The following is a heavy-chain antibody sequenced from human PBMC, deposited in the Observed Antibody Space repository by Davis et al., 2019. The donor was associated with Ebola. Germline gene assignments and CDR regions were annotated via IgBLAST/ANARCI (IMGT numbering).Heavy chain of an antibody. CDR1: GGSISSSNW. CDR2: IYHSGST. J-gene: IGHJ5*02. V-gene: IGHV4-4*02. CDR3: AGATVGRFDP. D-gene: IGHD4-23*01. Sequence: MPGGSLRLSCAVSGGSISSSNWWSWVRQPPGKGLEWIGEIYHSGSTNYNPSLKSRVTISVDKSKNQFSLKLSSVTAADTAVYYCAGATVGRFDPWGQGTLVTVSS.